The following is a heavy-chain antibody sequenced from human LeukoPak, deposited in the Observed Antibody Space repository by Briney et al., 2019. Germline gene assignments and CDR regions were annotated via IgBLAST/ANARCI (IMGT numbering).Heavy chain of an antibody. CDR3: AHTYSSSALNWFDP. Sequence: SGPTLVKPTQTLTLTCTFSGFSLSISGMGVGWIRQPPGKALEWLALIYWDDDKRYSPSLKSRLTITKDTSKNQVILTMTNVDPVDTATYYCAHTYSSSALNWFDPWGQGTQVTVSS. J-gene: IGHJ5*02. CDR1: GFSLSISGMG. V-gene: IGHV2-5*02. D-gene: IGHD6-13*01. CDR2: IYWDDDK.